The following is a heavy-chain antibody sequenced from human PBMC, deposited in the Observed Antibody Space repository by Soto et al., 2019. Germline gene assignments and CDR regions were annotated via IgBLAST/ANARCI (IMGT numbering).Heavy chain of an antibody. D-gene: IGHD3-10*01. V-gene: IGHV3-30-3*02. J-gene: IGHJ4*02. CDR2: ISYDGSNK. Sequence: GGSLRLSCAASGFTFSSFAMNWVRQAPGKGLEWVAVISYDGSNKYYADSVKGRFTISRDNSKNTLYLQMNSLRAEDTAVYYCAKSLRGIIIDFDYWGQGTQVTVSS. CDR1: GFTFSSFA. CDR3: AKSLRGIIIDFDY.